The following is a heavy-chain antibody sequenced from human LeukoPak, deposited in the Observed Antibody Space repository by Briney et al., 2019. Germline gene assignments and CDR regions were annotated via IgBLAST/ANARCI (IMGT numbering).Heavy chain of an antibody. J-gene: IGHJ5*02. V-gene: IGHV4-59*01. D-gene: IGHD5-24*01. CDR2: IYYSGST. CDR1: GGSISSYY. Sequence: SETLSLTCTVSGGSISSYYWNWIRQPPGKGLDWIGYIYYSGSTNYNPSLKSRVTISVDTSKNQFSLKLSSVTAADTAVYYCARDRLQLQSWGQGTLVTVSS. CDR3: ARDRLQLQS.